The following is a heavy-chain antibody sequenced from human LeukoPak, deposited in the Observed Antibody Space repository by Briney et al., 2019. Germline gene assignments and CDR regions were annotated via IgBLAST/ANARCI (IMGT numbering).Heavy chain of an antibody. Sequence: SETLSLTCTVSGGSISSYYWSWIRQPPGKGLEWIGYIYYSGSTNYNPSLKSRVTISVDTSKNQFSLKLSSVTAADTAVYYCARETLRRGSYYDPDAFDIWGQGTMVTVSS. CDR1: GGSISSYY. D-gene: IGHD1-26*01. J-gene: IGHJ3*02. CDR3: ARETLRRGSYYDPDAFDI. V-gene: IGHV4-59*01. CDR2: IYYSGST.